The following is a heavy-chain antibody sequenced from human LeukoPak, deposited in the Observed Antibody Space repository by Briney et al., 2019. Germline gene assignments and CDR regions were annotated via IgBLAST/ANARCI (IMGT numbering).Heavy chain of an antibody. Sequence: GGSLRLSCAASGFTSSSYSMNWVRQAPGKGLEWVSSISSSSSYIYYADSVKGRFTISRDNAKNSLYLQMNSLRAEDTAVYYCARKSYYYYGMDVWGQGTTVTVSS. CDR3: ARKSYYYYGMDV. CDR2: ISSSSSYI. V-gene: IGHV3-21*01. CDR1: GFTSSSYS. J-gene: IGHJ6*02.